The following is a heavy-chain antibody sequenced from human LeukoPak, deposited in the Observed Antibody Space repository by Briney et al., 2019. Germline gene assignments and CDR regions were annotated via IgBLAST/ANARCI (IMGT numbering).Heavy chain of an antibody. CDR1: GGSISSSSYY. J-gene: IGHJ5*02. D-gene: IGHD4-17*01. V-gene: IGHV4-39*07. CDR2: IYYSGST. Sequence: SQTLSLTCTVSGGSISSSSYYWGWIRQPPGKGLEWIGRIYYSGSTYYNPSLNSRVTISVDTSKNQFSLKLSSVTAADTAVYYCARVTRTTVTTFDPWGQGTLVTVSS. CDR3: ARVTRTTVTTFDP.